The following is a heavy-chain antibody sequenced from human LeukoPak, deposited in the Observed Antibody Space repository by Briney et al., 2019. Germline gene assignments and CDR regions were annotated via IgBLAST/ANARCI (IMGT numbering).Heavy chain of an antibody. J-gene: IGHJ4*02. V-gene: IGHV1-69*13. CDR1: GGTFSSYA. CDR3: ARASGYSYGDYYFDY. Sequence: SVKVSCKASGGTFSSYAISWVRQAPGQGLEWMGGIIPIFGTANYAQKFQGRVTITADESASTAYMELSSLRSEDTAVYYCARASGYSYGDYYFDYWGQGTLVTVSS. D-gene: IGHD5-18*01. CDR2: IIPIFGTA.